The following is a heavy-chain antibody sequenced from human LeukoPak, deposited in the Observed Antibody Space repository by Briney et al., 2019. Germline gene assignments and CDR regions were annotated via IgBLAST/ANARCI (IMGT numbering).Heavy chain of an antibody. CDR2: IYYSGST. J-gene: IGHJ6*03. CDR3: ARSRIAAAGTPRMDV. Sequence: PSETLSLTCTVSGGSISSYYWSWIRQPPGKGLEWIGYIYYSGSTNYNPSLKSRVTISVDTSRNQFSLKLSSVTAADTAVYYCARSRIAAAGTPRMDVWGKGTTVTVSS. CDR1: GGSISSYY. D-gene: IGHD6-13*01. V-gene: IGHV4-59*01.